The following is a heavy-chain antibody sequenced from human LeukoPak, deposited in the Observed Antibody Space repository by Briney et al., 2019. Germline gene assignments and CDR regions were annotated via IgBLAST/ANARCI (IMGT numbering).Heavy chain of an antibody. D-gene: IGHD2-2*01. CDR2: ISYDGSNK. Sequence: GGSLRLSCAASGFTFSSYGMHWVRQAPGKGLEWVAVISYDGSNKYYADSVKGRFTISRDNSKNTLYLQMNSLRAEDTAVYYCAKERIRYCSSTSCYYFDYWGQGTLVTVSS. V-gene: IGHV3-30*18. CDR3: AKERIRYCSSTSCYYFDY. J-gene: IGHJ4*02. CDR1: GFTFSSYG.